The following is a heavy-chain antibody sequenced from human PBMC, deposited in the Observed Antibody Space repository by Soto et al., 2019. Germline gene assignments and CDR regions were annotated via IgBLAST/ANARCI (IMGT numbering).Heavy chain of an antibody. D-gene: IGHD2-8*01. CDR1: GDSVSSNSAA. Sequence: SQTLSLTCAISGDSVSSNSAAWNWIRQSPSRGLEWLGRTYYRSKWYNDYAVSLKSRITINPDTSNNQFSLQLNSVTPEDTAVYYCARAEFDSVSMVYHRFVYWGQGALVTVSS. CDR2: TYYRSKWYN. V-gene: IGHV6-1*01. CDR3: ARAEFDSVSMVYHRFVY. J-gene: IGHJ4*02.